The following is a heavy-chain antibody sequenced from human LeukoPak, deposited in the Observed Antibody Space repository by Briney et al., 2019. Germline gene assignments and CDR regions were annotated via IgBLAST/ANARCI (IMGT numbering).Heavy chain of an antibody. CDR1: ESTFSAYN. CDR2: INSGSDGI. Sequence: GGSLRLSCAASESTFSAYNMNWVRQAPGKGLEWISYINSGSDGIYYADSVKGRFTISRDNAKRSLYLQMSGLSVEDTAVYYCARDDYDNSAYLWWGQGTLVTVSS. D-gene: IGHD3-22*01. V-gene: IGHV3-48*04. CDR3: ARDDYDNSAYLW. J-gene: IGHJ4*02.